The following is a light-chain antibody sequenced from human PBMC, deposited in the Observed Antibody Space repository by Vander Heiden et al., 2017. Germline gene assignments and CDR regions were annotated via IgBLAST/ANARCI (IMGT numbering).Light chain of an antibody. J-gene: IGKJ2*01. CDR2: GAS. Sequence: DIQMTQSPSSLSASVGDRVTITCRASQSISSYLNWYQQKPGKAPELLIYGASNLQSGVPSRFSGSGSGTDFTLTISSLQPEDFATYYCQQSYSSPASYTLGQGTKLENK. V-gene: IGKV1-39*01. CDR1: QSISSY. CDR3: QQSYSSPASYT.